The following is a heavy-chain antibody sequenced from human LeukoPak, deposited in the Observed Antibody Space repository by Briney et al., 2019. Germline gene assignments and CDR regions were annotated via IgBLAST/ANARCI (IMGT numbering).Heavy chain of an antibody. CDR3: ARVDMDY. V-gene: IGHV3-9*01. J-gene: IGHJ4*02. CDR2: ISWNSGSI. Sequence: GGSLRLSCAASGFTFDDYAMHWVRQAPGKGLEWVSSISWNSGSIGYADSVKGRFTISRDNAKNSLYLQMNSLRAEDTAVYYCARVDMDYWGQGTLVTVSS. CDR1: GFTFDDYA. D-gene: IGHD2-2*03.